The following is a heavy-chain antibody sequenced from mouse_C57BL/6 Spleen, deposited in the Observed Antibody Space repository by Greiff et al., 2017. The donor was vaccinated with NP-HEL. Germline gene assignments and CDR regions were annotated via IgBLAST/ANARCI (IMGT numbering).Heavy chain of an antibody. D-gene: IGHD2-1*01. J-gene: IGHJ4*01. CDR1: GYTFTSYW. CDR2: IHPNSGST. CDR3: ASEGGNSYAMDY. Sequence: VQLQQPGAELVKPGASVKLSCKASGYTFTSYWMHWVKQRPGQGLEWIGMIHPNSGSTNYNEKFKSKATLTVDKSSSTAYMQLSSLTSEDSAVYYCASEGGNSYAMDYWGQGTSVTVSS. V-gene: IGHV1-64*01.